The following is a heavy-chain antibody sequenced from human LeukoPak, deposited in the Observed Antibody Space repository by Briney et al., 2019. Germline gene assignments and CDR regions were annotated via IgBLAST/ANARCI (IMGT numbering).Heavy chain of an antibody. CDR2: IYYSGSTN. Sequence: SDTLSLTCTVSGGSLSSNYWSWIRQPPGKGLEWIGYIYYSGSTNNYNPSLKSRVTMSVDTSKNQFSLKLSSVTAADTAFYYCARRYCSGSSCYFDYWGQGTPVTVSS. V-gene: IGHV4-59*08. D-gene: IGHD2-15*01. CDR3: ARRYCSGSSCYFDY. CDR1: GGSLSSNY. J-gene: IGHJ4*02.